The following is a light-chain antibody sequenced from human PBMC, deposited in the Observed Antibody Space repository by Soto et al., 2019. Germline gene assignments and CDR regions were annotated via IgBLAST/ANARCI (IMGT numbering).Light chain of an antibody. CDR3: CSYAGSSTYV. V-gene: IGLV2-23*01. Sequence: QSALTQPASVSGSPGQSITISCTGTSSDVGSYNLVSWYQQHPGKAPKLMIYEGSKRPSGVSNRFSGSKSGNTASLTISGLQAEEEADHSCCSYAGSSTYVFGTGTKVTV. CDR2: EGS. J-gene: IGLJ1*01. CDR1: SSDVGSYNL.